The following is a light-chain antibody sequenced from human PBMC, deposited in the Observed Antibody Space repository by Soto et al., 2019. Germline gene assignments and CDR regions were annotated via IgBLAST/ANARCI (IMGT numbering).Light chain of an antibody. CDR2: EVT. J-gene: IGLJ2*01. Sequence: QSVLTQPASVSGSPGQSITISCTGSSRDVGGYNFVSWYQHYEGKAPKLLIYEVTNRPSGVSDRFSGSKSGNTASLTISGLQAEDEADYFCSSYTTTTIPVIFGGGTKVTVL. CDR3: SSYTTTTIPVI. CDR1: SRDVGGYNF. V-gene: IGLV2-14*01.